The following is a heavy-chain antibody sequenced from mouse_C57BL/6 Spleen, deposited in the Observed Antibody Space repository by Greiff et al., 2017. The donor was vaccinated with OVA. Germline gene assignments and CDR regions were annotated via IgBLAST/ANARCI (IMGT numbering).Heavy chain of an antibody. CDR2: IDPEDGDT. V-gene: IGHV14-2*01. D-gene: IGHD1-1*01. Sequence: VQLQQSGAELVKPGASVKLSCTASGFNIKDYYMHWVKQRTEQGLEWIGRIDPEDGDTKYAPKFQGKATITADTSSNTAYLQLSSLTSEDTAVYYCARFTVVEDYAMDYWGQGTSVTVSS. J-gene: IGHJ4*01. CDR1: GFNIKDYY. CDR3: ARFTVVEDYAMDY.